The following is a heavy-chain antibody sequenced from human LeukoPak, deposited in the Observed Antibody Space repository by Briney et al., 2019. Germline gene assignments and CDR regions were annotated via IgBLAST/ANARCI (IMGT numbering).Heavy chain of an antibody. J-gene: IGHJ4*02. V-gene: IGHV3-9*01. CDR2: ISWNSGSI. D-gene: IGHD4-23*01. CDR3: ARDFYGGTDY. CDR1: RFTFDDYA. Sequence: GGSLRLSCAASRFTFDDYAMHWVRQAPGKGLEWVSGISWNSGSIGYADSVKGRFTISRDNSKNTLYLQMNSLRAEDTAVYYCARDFYGGTDYWGQGTLVTVSS.